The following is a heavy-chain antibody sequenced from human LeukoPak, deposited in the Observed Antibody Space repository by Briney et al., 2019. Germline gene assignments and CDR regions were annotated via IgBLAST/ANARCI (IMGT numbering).Heavy chain of an antibody. CDR1: GGSIDSSSYY. V-gene: IGHV4-39*01. J-gene: IGHJ4*02. Sequence: PSETLSLTCTVSGGSIDSSSYYWGWIRQPPGKGLERIVSIYYSGSTYYNPSLKSRVTISVDTSKNQFSLKLSSVTAADTAVYYCSSSDYVYYFDYWGQGTLVTVSS. CDR2: IYYSGST. CDR3: SSSDYVYYFDY. D-gene: IGHD4/OR15-4a*01.